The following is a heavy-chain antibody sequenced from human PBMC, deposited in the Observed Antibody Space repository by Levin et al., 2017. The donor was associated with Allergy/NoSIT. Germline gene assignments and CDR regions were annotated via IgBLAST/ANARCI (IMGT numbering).Heavy chain of an antibody. CDR3: ARRDDWNDVGRVGDDAFDI. CDR1: GGTFSSYA. Sequence: KISCKASGGTFSSYAISWVRQAPGQGLEWMGRIIPILGIANYAQKFQGRVTITADKSTSTAYMELSSLRSEDTAVYYCARRDDWNDVGRVGDDAFDIWGQGTMVTVSS. V-gene: IGHV1-69*04. J-gene: IGHJ3*02. CDR2: IIPILGIA. D-gene: IGHD1-1*01.